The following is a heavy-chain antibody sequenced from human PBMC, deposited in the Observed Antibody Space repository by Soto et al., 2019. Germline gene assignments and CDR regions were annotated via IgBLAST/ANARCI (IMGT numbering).Heavy chain of an antibody. D-gene: IGHD2-2*01. CDR1: GGTFSKYS. Sequence: QVRLVQSGAEVKKPGSSVKVSCKVSGGTFSKYSLIWVRQTPGQGLEWMGGITPFVDTSNYAQRFLGRVTITADKSTNTAFLEVSGLKSEDTALYFCASTSYCNGSSCYSRHYYGMDVWGQGTTVTVSS. CDR3: ASTSYCNGSSCYSRHYYGMDV. CDR2: ITPFVDTS. V-gene: IGHV1-69*06. J-gene: IGHJ6*02.